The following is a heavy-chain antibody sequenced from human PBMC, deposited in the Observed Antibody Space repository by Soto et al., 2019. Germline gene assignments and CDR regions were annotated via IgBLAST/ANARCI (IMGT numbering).Heavy chain of an antibody. V-gene: IGHV1-18*01. Sequence: ASVEVSCKASGYTFTSYGISWVRQAPGQGLEWMGWISAYNGNTNYAQKLQGRVTMTTDTSTSTAYMELRSLRSDDTAVYYCAXEGIQLWSTDYYYGMDVWGQGTTVTVSS. D-gene: IGHD5-18*01. CDR1: GYTFTSYG. J-gene: IGHJ6*02. CDR2: ISAYNGNT. CDR3: AXEGIQLWSTDYYYGMDV.